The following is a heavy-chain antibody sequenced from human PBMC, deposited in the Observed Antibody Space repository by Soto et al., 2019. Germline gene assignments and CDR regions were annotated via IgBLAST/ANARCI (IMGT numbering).Heavy chain of an antibody. J-gene: IGHJ3*02. CDR1: GFTFGDYA. Sequence: GGSLRLSCTASGFTFGDYAMSWVRQAPGKGLEWVGFIRSKAYGGTTEYAASVKGRFTISRDDSKSIAYLQMNSLKTEDTAVYYCTRDVEVRGVNAFDIWGQGTMVTVSS. D-gene: IGHD3-10*01. CDR3: TRDVEVRGVNAFDI. V-gene: IGHV3-49*04. CDR2: IRSKAYGGTT.